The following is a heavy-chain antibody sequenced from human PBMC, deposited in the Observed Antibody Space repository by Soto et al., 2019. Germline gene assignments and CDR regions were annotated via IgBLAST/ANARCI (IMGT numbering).Heavy chain of an antibody. CDR2: IHPSGGGS. V-gene: IGHV1-46*02. Sequence: GASVKVSCKSSGYPFNTYYLHWVRQAPGQGLEWMGMIHPSGGGSTYAQKFLGRVTMTMDSSTSTVFMELTSLRSDDTAVYYCARDGPPTDYWGQGTLVTVSS. CDR1: GYPFNTYY. J-gene: IGHJ4*02. CDR3: ARDGPPTDY.